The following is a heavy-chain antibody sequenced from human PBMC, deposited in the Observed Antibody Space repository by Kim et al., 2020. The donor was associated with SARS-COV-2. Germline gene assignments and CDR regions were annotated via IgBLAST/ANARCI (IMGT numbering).Heavy chain of an antibody. V-gene: IGHV4-59*08. Sequence: NYNPSLKSRVTISVDTSKNQFSLKLSSVTAADTAVYYCARHRAARSAFDIWGQGTMVTVSS. CDR3: ARHRAARSAFDI. J-gene: IGHJ3*02. D-gene: IGHD3-10*01.